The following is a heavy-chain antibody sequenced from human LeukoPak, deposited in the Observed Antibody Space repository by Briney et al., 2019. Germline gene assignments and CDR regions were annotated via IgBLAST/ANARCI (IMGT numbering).Heavy chain of an antibody. D-gene: IGHD2-15*01. V-gene: IGHV3-23*01. Sequence: GGSLRLSCAASGSTFSSYAMSWVRQAPGKGLEWVSAISGSGGSTYYADSVKGRFTISRDNSKNTLYLQMNSLRAEDTAVYYCAKDLGYCSGGSCYKLDYWGQGTLVTVSS. CDR1: GSTFSSYA. CDR3: AKDLGYCSGGSCYKLDY. CDR2: ISGSGGST. J-gene: IGHJ4*02.